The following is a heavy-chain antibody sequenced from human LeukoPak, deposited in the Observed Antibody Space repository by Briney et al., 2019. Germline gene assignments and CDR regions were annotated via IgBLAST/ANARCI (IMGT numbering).Heavy chain of an antibody. CDR2: IYYSGST. CDR3: ASISSGWLLDY. D-gene: IGHD6-19*01. CDR1: GGSISSGDYY. V-gene: IGHV4-30-4*01. J-gene: IGHJ4*02. Sequence: SETLSLTCTVSGGSISSGDYYWSWIRQPPGKGLEWIGYIYYSGSTYYNPSLKSRVTISVDTSKNQFSLKLSSVTAADTAVYYCASISSGWLLDYWGQGTLVTVSS.